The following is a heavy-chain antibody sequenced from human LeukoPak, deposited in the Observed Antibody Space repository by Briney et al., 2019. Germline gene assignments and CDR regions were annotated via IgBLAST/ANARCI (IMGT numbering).Heavy chain of an antibody. CDR1: GYTFTGYY. Sequence: GASVKVSCKASGYTFTGYYMHWVRQAPGQGLEWMGWINPNSGGTNYAQKFQGRVTMTRDTSISTAYMELSRLRSDDTAVYYCARATITMVRGVFPWGQGTLVTVSS. CDR2: INPNSGGT. CDR3: ARATITMVRGVFP. D-gene: IGHD3-10*01. V-gene: IGHV1-2*02. J-gene: IGHJ5*02.